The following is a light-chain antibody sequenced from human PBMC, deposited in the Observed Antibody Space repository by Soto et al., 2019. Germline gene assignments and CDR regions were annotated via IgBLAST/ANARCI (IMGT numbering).Light chain of an antibody. V-gene: IGKV3-20*01. CDR1: ETITSSY. CDR3: QQYGST. CDR2: GAS. J-gene: IGKJ4*01. Sequence: EIVLTQSPGTLSLSPGERATLSCRASETITSSYLAWYQQKPGQAPRLIIYGASSRAVGIPDRFSGSGSGADFTLTISRLEPEDFAVYYCQQYGSTFGGGTKVELQ.